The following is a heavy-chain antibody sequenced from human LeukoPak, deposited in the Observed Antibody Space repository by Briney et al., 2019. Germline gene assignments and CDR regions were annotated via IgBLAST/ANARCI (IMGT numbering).Heavy chain of an antibody. J-gene: IGHJ4*02. CDR3: ARDVGVVVAATEHSPFDY. Sequence: ASVKVSCKASGGTFNSYAISWVRQAPGQGLEWMGWISAYNGNTNYAQKLQGRVTMTTDTSTSTAYMELRSLRSDDTAVYYCARDVGVVVAATEHSPFDYWGQGTLVTVSS. CDR1: GGTFNSYA. V-gene: IGHV1-18*01. D-gene: IGHD2-15*01. CDR2: ISAYNGNT.